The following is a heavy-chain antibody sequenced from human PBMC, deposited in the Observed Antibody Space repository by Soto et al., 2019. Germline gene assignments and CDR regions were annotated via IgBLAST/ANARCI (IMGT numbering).Heavy chain of an antibody. CDR2: IKSKTDGGTT. V-gene: IGHV3-15*07. J-gene: IGHJ4*02. CDR1: GFTFSNAW. Sequence: PGGSLRLSCAASGFTFSNAWMNWVRQAPGKGLEWVGRIKSKTDGGTTDYAAPVKGRFTISRDDSKNTLYLQMNSLKTEDTAVYYCTTDGRTYYYDSSGYYVEGGAYWGQGTLVTVSS. D-gene: IGHD3-22*01. CDR3: TTDGRTYYYDSSGYYVEGGAY.